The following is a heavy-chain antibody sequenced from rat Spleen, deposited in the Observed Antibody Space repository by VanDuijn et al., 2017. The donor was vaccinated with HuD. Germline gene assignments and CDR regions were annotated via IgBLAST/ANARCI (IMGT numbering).Heavy chain of an antibody. CDR3: ARTTYLYVMDA. Sequence: EVKLLESGGGLVQPGGSLRLSCAASGFTFTDFYMSWIRQPPGKAPEWLGVIRKKANGYTTEYNPSVKGGFTISRDNIQNILYLQMNTLRAEDTAIYYCARTTYLYVMDAWGQGASVTVSS. CDR2: IRKKANGYTT. V-gene: IGHV7-7*01. CDR1: GFTFTDFY. D-gene: IGHD1-11*01. J-gene: IGHJ4*01.